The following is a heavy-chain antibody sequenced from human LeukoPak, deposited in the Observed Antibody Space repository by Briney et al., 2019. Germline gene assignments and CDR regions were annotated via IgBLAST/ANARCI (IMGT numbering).Heavy chain of an antibody. CDR1: GGSFSGYY. V-gene: IGHV4-34*01. CDR2: INHSGST. Sequence: SETLSLTCAVYGGSFSGYYWSWIRQPPGKGLEWIGEINHSGSTNYNPSLKSRVTISVDTSKNQFSLKLSSVTAADTAVYYCARALYSSGWSSFDYWGQGTLVTVSS. D-gene: IGHD6-19*01. J-gene: IGHJ4*02. CDR3: ARALYSSGWSSFDY.